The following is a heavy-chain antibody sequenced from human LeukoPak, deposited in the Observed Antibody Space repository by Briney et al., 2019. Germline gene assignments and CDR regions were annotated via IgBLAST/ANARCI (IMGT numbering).Heavy chain of an antibody. D-gene: IGHD2-8*02. V-gene: IGHV1-2*02. CDR2: INPNSGGT. CDR3: ARARAGVVYRNYYYYYGMDV. Sequence: GASVKVSCKASGYTFTGYYVHWVRQAPGQGLEWMGWINPNSGGTNYAQKFQGRVTMTRDTSISTAYMELSRLRSDDTAVYYCARARAGVVYRNYYYYYGMDVWGQGTTVTVSS. J-gene: IGHJ6*02. CDR1: GYTFTGYY.